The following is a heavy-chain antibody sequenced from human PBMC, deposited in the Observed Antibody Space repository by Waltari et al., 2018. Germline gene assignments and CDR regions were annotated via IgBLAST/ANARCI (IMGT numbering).Heavy chain of an antibody. V-gene: IGHV4-31*03. Sequence: QVQLQESGPGLVKPSQTLSLTCTVSGGSISSGGYYWSWIRQHPGKGLEWIGYIYYSGSTYSNPSLKSRVTISVDTSKNQFSLKLSSVTAADTAVYYCAREPARYYDSSGYPEATYWGQGTLVTVSS. D-gene: IGHD3-22*01. J-gene: IGHJ4*02. CDR3: AREPARYYDSSGYPEATY. CDR2: IYYSGST. CDR1: GGSISSGGYY.